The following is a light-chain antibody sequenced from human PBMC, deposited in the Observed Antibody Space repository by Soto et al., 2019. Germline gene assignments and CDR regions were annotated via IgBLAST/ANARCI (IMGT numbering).Light chain of an antibody. J-gene: IGKJ5*01. CDR3: QQYGNSPYT. V-gene: IGKV3-20*01. Sequence: EIVLTQSPATLSLSPGERATLSCRASQSVRGNYLAWYQQKLGQAPRLLISAASSRATGIPDRFSGSASGTDFTLTISRLEPEDFAVYYCQQYGNSPYTFGQGTRLEI. CDR1: QSVRGNY. CDR2: AAS.